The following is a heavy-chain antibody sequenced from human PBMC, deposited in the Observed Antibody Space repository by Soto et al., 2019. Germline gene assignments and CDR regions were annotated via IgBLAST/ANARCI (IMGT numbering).Heavy chain of an antibody. CDR1: GFTFSDYY. V-gene: IGHV3-11*01. CDR2: ITSSGSSI. J-gene: IGHJ3*01. D-gene: IGHD1-1*01. CDR3: ASWLQREHAYDV. Sequence: GGSLRLSCAASGFTFSDYYMSWIRQAPGKGLEWVSYITSSGSSIYYADSVKGRSTISRDTSKTIVFLEMNDLRPDDTAVYYCASWLQREHAYDVWGLGTTVTVS.